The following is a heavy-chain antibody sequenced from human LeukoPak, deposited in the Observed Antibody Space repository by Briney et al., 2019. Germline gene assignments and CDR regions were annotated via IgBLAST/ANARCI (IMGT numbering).Heavy chain of an antibody. J-gene: IGHJ6*02. Sequence: YPSETLSLTCTVSGGSISSSSYYWGWIRQPPGKGLEWIGSIYYSGSTYYNPSLKSRVTISVDTSKNQFSLKLSSVTAADTAVYYCARIIVVVVADTPWEQNYYYYYGMDVWGQGTTVTVSS. V-gene: IGHV4-39*01. CDR3: ARIIVVVVADTPWEQNYYYYYGMDV. CDR2: IYYSGST. CDR1: GGSISSSSYY. D-gene: IGHD2-15*01.